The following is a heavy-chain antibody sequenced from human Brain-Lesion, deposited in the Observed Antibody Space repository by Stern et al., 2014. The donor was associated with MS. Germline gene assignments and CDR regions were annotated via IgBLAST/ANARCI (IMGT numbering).Heavy chain of an antibody. CDR2: ISWNGGTI. CDR3: ARDITGSSAYFAY. J-gene: IGHJ4*02. D-gene: IGHD1-14*01. CDR1: GFTFDDYA. V-gene: IGHV3-9*01. Sequence: VQLVQSGGDLVQPGRSLRLSCAAFGFTFDDYAMPWVRQAPGKGLEWVAGISWNGGTIGYADSVKGRFTTSRDNAYSPLYLQMNSLRPEDTALYYCARDITGSSAYFAYWGQGTLVTVSS.